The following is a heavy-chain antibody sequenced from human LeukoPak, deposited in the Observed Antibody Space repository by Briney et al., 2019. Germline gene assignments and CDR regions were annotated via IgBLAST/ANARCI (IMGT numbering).Heavy chain of an antibody. CDR1: GFTFSSYS. Sequence: GGSLRLSCAASGFTFSSYSMNWVRQAPGKGLEWVSSISGSSYYIYYADSVKGRFTISRDNSKNTLYLQMNSLRAEDTAVYYCARVNLWSWELPHWGQGTLVTVSS. CDR2: ISGSSYYI. CDR3: ARVNLWSWELPH. D-gene: IGHD1-26*01. J-gene: IGHJ4*02. V-gene: IGHV3-21*04.